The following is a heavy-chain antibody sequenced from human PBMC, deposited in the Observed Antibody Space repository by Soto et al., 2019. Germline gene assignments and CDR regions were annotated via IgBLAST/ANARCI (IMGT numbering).Heavy chain of an antibody. CDR2: ISGSGGST. Sequence: EVQLLESGGGLVQPGGSLRLSCAASGFNFSSYAMGWVRQAQWKGLEWVSAISGSGGSTYYADSVKGRFTISRDNSKNTLYLQMNSLRAEDTAVYYCAKCQGIQLWLGAFDLWGQGTMVTVSS. CDR1: GFNFSSYA. D-gene: IGHD5-18*01. V-gene: IGHV3-23*01. CDR3: AKCQGIQLWLGAFDL. J-gene: IGHJ3*01.